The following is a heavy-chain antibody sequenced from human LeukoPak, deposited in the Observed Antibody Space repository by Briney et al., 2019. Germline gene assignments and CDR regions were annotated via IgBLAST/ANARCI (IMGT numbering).Heavy chain of an antibody. CDR3: ARDFSWGFDY. V-gene: IGHV3-7*04. D-gene: IGHD7-27*01. J-gene: IGHJ4*02. CDR1: GFSFSTTW. CDR2: IKEDGTEN. Sequence: GGSLRLSCAASGFSFSTTWMSWIRQAPGEGPEWVANIKEDGTENNSADSVKGRFTISRDNARTSLYLQMNSLRVEDTAVYYCARDFSWGFDYWGQGALVTVSS.